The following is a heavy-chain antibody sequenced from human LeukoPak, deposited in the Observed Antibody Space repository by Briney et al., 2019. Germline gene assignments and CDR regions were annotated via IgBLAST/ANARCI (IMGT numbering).Heavy chain of an antibody. J-gene: IGHJ4*02. CDR2: ITGSSSNI. Sequence: QTGGSLRLSCAASGFTFSTYSMNWVRQAPGKGLEWVSYITGSSSNIYYADSVKGRFTISRDNARNSLYLQMNSLRDEDTAVYYCARDYDYGFDYWGQGSLVTVSS. CDR3: ARDYDYGFDY. V-gene: IGHV3-48*02. D-gene: IGHD4-17*01. CDR1: GFTFSTYS.